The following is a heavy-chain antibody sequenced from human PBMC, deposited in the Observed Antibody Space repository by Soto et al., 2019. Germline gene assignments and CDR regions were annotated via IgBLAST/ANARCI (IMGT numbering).Heavy chain of an antibody. CDR1: GVTFSHST. J-gene: IGHJ4*02. D-gene: IGHD5-12*01. Sequence: ASVKVSCKASGVTFSHSTVAWVRQAPGHRPEWMGMIIPMFGSTNSAQKFRDRVTFSADTYTNTAYMELSSLRSEDTAVYYCATPSGLLGQYSALPDNWGQGTLVTVSS. V-gene: IGHV1-69*08. CDR3: ATPSGLLGQYSALPDN. CDR2: IIPMFGST.